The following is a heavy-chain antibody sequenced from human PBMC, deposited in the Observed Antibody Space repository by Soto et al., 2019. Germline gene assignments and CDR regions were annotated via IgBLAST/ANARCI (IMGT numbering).Heavy chain of an antibody. CDR1: GGSIRSYY. D-gene: IGHD6-13*01. V-gene: IGHV4-59*08. CDR3: ARSAAAGIEGWFDP. CDR2: IFYSGST. J-gene: IGHJ5*02. Sequence: QVQLQESGPGLVKPSGTLSLTCTVSGGSIRSYYWSWIRQPPGKGLEWIGYIFYSGSTNYNPSLKSRVTISVDTSKNQFSLRLTSVTAADTALYYCARSAAAGIEGWFDPWGQGTLVTVSS.